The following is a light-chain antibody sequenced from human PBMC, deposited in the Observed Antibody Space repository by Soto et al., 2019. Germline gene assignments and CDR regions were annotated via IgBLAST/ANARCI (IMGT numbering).Light chain of an antibody. CDR3: SSYRSTSYV. CDR1: SGDVGGHNY. V-gene: IGLV2-14*01. J-gene: IGLJ1*01. CDR2: EVT. Sequence: SAPTQPASVSGSPGQSITISCAGSSGDVGGHNYVSWYQQHPGKAPKPLIYEVTNRPSGVSNRFSGSKSGNTASLTISGLQAEDEADYYCSSYRSTSYVFGTGTKVTV.